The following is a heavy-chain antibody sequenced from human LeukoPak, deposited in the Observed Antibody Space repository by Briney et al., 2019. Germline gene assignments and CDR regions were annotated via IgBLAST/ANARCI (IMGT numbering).Heavy chain of an antibody. Sequence: GGSLRLSCAASGFTFSNHVMNWVRQAPGKGLEWVSSISYAVGNTYYADSVKGRFTISRDNSKNTLYLQMNSLRAEDTAVYYCCIVATIYSYYYYGMDVWGQGTTVTVSS. V-gene: IGHV3-23*01. CDR2: ISYAVGNT. J-gene: IGHJ6*02. D-gene: IGHD5-12*01. CDR3: CIVATIYSYYYYGMDV. CDR1: GFTFSNHV.